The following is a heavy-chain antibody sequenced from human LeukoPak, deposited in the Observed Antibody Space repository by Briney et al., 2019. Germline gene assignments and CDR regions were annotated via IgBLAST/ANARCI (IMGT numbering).Heavy chain of an antibody. CDR2: ISGDGGST. Sequence: PGESLRLSCAASGFTFDDYAMHWVRQAPGKGLEWVSLISGDGGSTYYADSVKGRFTISRDNSKNSLYLQMNSLRTEDTALYYCAKPPFDGDYFDYWGQGTLVTVSS. CDR3: AKPPFDGDYFDY. V-gene: IGHV3-43*02. CDR1: GFTFDDYA. J-gene: IGHJ4*02. D-gene: IGHD3-9*01.